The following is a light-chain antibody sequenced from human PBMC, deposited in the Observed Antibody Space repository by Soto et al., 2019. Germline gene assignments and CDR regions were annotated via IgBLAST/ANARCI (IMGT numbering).Light chain of an antibody. CDR3: QQTDTLPST. J-gene: IGKJ5*01. V-gene: IGKV1-12*01. CDR2: SAS. CDR1: QGISSW. Sequence: DIQMTQSPSSVSASVGDRVTITCRASQGISSWLAWYQQKPGKAPKLLIYSASSLHSGVPSRFSGSGSRTDFTLTITSLQPEDIGTYYCQQTDTLPSTFGQGTRLEIK.